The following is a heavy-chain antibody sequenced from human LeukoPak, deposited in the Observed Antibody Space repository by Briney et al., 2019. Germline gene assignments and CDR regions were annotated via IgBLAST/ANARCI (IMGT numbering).Heavy chain of an antibody. CDR3: AKDRGPYSGYDSFFDF. V-gene: IGHV3-7*05. J-gene: IGHJ4*02. CDR2: IKQDGSEK. D-gene: IGHD5-12*01. CDR1: GFTFSSYW. Sequence: PGGSLRLSCAASGFTFSSYWMSWVRQAPGKGLEWVANIKQDGSEKYYVDSVKGRFTISRDNAKNSLYLQMNSLRAEGTAVYYCAKDRGPYSGYDSFFDFWGQGTLVTVSS.